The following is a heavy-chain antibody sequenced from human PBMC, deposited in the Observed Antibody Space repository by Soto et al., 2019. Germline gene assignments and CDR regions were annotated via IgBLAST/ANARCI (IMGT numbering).Heavy chain of an antibody. J-gene: IGHJ4*02. Sequence: SETLSLTCTVSGGSIRNYYWSWIRQPPGKGLEWIGHVHHLGTTNHNPSLKSRVTILVDKSKNQFSLRLNSVTAADTAVYYCARHVIEENNSSWFNYWGQGTRVTVSS. CDR2: VHHLGTT. D-gene: IGHD6-13*01. V-gene: IGHV4-59*08. CDR1: GGSIRNYY. CDR3: ARHVIEENNSSWFNY.